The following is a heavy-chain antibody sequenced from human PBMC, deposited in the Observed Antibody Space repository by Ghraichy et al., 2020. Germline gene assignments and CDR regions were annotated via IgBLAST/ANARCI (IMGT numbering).Heavy chain of an antibody. J-gene: IGHJ6*02. Sequence: GESLNISCAASGFTVTTYGMHWVRQAPGKGLEWVALIWYDARNKDYADSVKGQFTISRDNSRNTVYLDMSSLRPEDTGVYYCARDPYHFAPSDYFGMDVWGQGTTVTVSS. CDR3: ARDPYHFAPSDYFGMDV. CDR2: IWYDARNK. CDR1: GFTVTTYG. D-gene: IGHD3/OR15-3a*01. V-gene: IGHV3-33*01.